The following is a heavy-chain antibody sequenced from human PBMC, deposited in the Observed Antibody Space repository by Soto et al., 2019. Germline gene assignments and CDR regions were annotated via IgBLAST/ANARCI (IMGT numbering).Heavy chain of an antibody. CDR1: GGSISSYY. D-gene: IGHD3-22*01. J-gene: IGHJ5*02. CDR2: IYYSGST. CDR3: ARVVVIEGNWFDP. Sequence: PSETLSLTCTVSGGSISSYYWSWIRQPPGKGLEWIGYIYYSGSTNYNPSLKSRVTISVDTSKNQFSLKLSSVTAADTAVYYCARVVVIEGNWFDPWGQGTLVNVSS. V-gene: IGHV4-59*01.